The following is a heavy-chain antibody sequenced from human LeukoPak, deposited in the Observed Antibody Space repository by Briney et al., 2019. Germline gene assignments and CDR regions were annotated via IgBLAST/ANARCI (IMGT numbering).Heavy chain of an antibody. V-gene: IGHV4-59*01. Sequence: PSETLSLTCSISGDSTNTYFWSWIRQPPGKGLEWIGYFYYTGTTNYNPSLNSRATISVDTSKNQFPLKVNSVTAADTGVYYCASKSTDHGELRFDYWGQGTLVTVSS. CDR1: GDSTNTYF. D-gene: IGHD4-17*01. J-gene: IGHJ4*02. CDR3: ASKSTDHGELRFDY. CDR2: FYYTGTT.